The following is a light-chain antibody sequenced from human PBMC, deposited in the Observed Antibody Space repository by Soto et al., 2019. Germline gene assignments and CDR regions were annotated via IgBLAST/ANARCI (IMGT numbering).Light chain of an antibody. Sequence: EIVLTQSPATLSSFPGDRVTLSCRASQYINTRLAWYQHRPGQAPRLLIYQTSIRAAGIPARFSASGSGTEFTLTISRLEPEDFAVYYCQQSNNWPWTFGQGTKVDIK. V-gene: IGKV3-11*01. CDR1: QYINTR. J-gene: IGKJ1*01. CDR3: QQSNNWPWT. CDR2: QTS.